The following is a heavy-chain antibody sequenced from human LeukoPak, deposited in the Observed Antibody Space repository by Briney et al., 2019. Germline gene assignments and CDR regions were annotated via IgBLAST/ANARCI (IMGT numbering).Heavy chain of an antibody. CDR1: GYTFTSYG. V-gene: IGHV1-18*01. CDR2: ISAYNGNT. Sequence: ASVKVSCKASGYTFTSYGISWMRQAPGQGLEWMGWISAYNGNTNYAQKLQGRVTMTTDTSTSTAYMELRSLRSDDTAVYYCARTPGDFWSGYYGNYYYYMDVWGKGTTVTVSS. CDR3: ARTPGDFWSGYYGNYYYYMDV. J-gene: IGHJ6*03. D-gene: IGHD3-3*01.